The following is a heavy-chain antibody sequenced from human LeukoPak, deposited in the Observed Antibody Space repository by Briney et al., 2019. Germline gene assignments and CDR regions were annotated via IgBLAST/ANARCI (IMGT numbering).Heavy chain of an antibody. D-gene: IGHD2/OR15-2a*01. CDR2: IKQDGSEK. Sequence: GGSLRLSCAASGFTFSSYWMSWVRQAPGKGLEWVANIKQDGSEKYYVDSVKGGFTISRDNAKNSLYLQMNSLRAEDTAIYYCARDYQYGYSTNWYHLAQIDYWGQGTLVTVSS. J-gene: IGHJ4*02. V-gene: IGHV3-7*01. CDR3: ARDYQYGYSTNWYHLAQIDY. CDR1: GFTFSSYW.